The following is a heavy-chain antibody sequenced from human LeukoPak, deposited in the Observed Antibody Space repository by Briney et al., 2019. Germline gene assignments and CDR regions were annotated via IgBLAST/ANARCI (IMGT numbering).Heavy chain of an antibody. V-gene: IGHV3-23*01. CDR1: GFTLGNYD. Sequence: GGSLGLSCIASGFTLGNYDMTWVRQTPGKGLEYVSSIGSGGYTFYAGSVKGRFSISRDISQNTVYLQMNSLRAEDTAMYFCAKKLPGASYYFDFWGQGTLVTVSS. J-gene: IGHJ4*02. D-gene: IGHD7-27*01. CDR2: IGSGGYT. CDR3: AKKLPGASYYFDF.